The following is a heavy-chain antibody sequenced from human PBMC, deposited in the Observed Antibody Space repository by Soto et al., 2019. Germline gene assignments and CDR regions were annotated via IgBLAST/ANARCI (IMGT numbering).Heavy chain of an antibody. D-gene: IGHD6-19*01. CDR1: GGTFSSDA. Sequence: GPPVKVSCKASGGTFSSDAVSWVRQAPGQGLEWMGGLIPILGTTHYAQKFQGRVTITADESTNTAYMELSSLRSDDTAVYYCARASGYVSGWYHDYWGQGTRVTVSS. J-gene: IGHJ4*02. CDR3: ARASGYVSGWYHDY. V-gene: IGHV1-69*13. CDR2: LIPILGTT.